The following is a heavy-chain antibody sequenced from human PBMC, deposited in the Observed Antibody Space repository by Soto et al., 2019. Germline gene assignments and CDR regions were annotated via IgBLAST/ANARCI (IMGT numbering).Heavy chain of an antibody. Sequence: GGSLRLSCAASGFTFSSYEMNWVRQAPGKGLEWVSYISSSGSTIYYADSVKGRFTISRDDAKNSLYLQMNSLRAEDTAVYYCASYCSSTSCYQLKNAFDTWGQGTMVTVSS. V-gene: IGHV3-48*03. J-gene: IGHJ3*02. D-gene: IGHD2-2*01. CDR3: ASYCSSTSCYQLKNAFDT. CDR1: GFTFSSYE. CDR2: ISSSGSTI.